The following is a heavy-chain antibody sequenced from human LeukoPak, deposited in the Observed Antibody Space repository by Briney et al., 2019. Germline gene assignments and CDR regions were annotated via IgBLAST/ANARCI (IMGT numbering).Heavy chain of an antibody. J-gene: IGHJ5*02. CDR3: ARHVDYGGNSGSGWFDP. V-gene: IGHV5-51*01. Sequence: GESLKISCEGSGYSFTSYWIDWVRQMPGKGLEWMGIIYPGASDTRYSPAFQGQVSISADKSINTAYLQWSSLKASDTAMYYCARHVDYGGNSGSGWFDPWRQGTLVTVSS. CDR1: GYSFTSYW. D-gene: IGHD4-23*01. CDR2: IYPGASDT.